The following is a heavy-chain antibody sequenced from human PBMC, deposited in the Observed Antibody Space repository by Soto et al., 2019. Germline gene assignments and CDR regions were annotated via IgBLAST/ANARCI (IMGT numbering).Heavy chain of an antibody. CDR1: GFPFSTSN. V-gene: IGHV3-21*01. J-gene: IGHJ5*02. D-gene: IGHD3-16*01. CDR3: ARGVLPISSTSWFAP. Sequence: EVQLVESGGGLVNPGGSLRLSCVVSGFPFSTSNMNWVRQAPGKGLEWVSFISRSSTYIYYADSVKGRFTISRDDAENSLFLQMNSLRAEDTAVYYCARGVLPISSTSWFAPWGQGTLVTVSS. CDR2: ISRSSTYI.